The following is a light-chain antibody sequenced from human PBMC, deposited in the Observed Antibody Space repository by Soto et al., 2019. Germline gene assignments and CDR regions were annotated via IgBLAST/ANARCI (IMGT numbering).Light chain of an antibody. CDR1: QTVSRN. Sequence: EVVMTQSPATLSVSPGERATLSCRASQTVSRNLAWYQQKPGQAPRLLIYDASSGATGIPARFSGSGFGTDFTLTISSLESEDSAVYYCQQRSYWPPYTFGQGTKVDIK. CDR3: QQRSYWPPYT. J-gene: IGKJ2*01. V-gene: IGKV3-11*01. CDR2: DAS.